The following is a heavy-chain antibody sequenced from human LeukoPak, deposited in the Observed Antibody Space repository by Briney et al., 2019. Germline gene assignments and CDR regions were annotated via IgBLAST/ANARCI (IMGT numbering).Heavy chain of an antibody. CDR3: VRDKGSSWGEKYYFDY. J-gene: IGHJ4*02. V-gene: IGHV3-33*01. CDR2: IWYDGINE. Sequence: GGSLRLSCAASGFTFSSSGMHWVRQAPGKGLEWVALIWYDGINEYYADSVKGRLSISRDDSKNTLYLQMNSLRAEDTAVYYCVRDKGSSWGEKYYFDYWGQGTLVTVSS. D-gene: IGHD6-13*01. CDR1: GFTFSSSG.